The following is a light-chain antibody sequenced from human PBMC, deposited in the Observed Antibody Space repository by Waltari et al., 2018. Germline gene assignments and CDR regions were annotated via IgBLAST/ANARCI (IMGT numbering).Light chain of an antibody. CDR3: QQSYSTPPYT. V-gene: IGKV1-39*01. J-gene: IGKJ2*01. CDR1: QSVSIN. Sequence: DIQMTQSPSSLSASIGDRVPITCRASQSVSINLNWYQQKPGKAPKLLIHNANTLQNVVPSRFSGSGSGTDFTLTISSLQPEDCATYYCQQSYSTPPYTFGQGTNLEIK. CDR2: NAN.